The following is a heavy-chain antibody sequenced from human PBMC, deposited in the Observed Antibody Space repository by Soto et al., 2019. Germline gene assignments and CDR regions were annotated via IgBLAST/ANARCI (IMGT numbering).Heavy chain of an antibody. CDR1: GFTFSSYA. V-gene: IGHV3-30-3*01. J-gene: IGHJ4*02. CDR2: ISYDGSNK. CDR3: ARAEFVGALGILDY. Sequence: QVQLVESGGGVVQPGRSLRLSCAASGFTFSSYAMHWVRQAPGKGLEWVAVISYDGSNKYYADSVKGRFTNSRDNSKNPLYLQMNRLRAEDTAVYYWARAEFVGALGILDYWGQGTLVTVSS. D-gene: IGHD1-26*01.